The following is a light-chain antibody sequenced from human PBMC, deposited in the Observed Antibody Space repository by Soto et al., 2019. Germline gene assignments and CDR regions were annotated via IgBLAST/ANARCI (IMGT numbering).Light chain of an antibody. V-gene: IGKV3-11*01. CDR3: QQRSNWPFA. CDR1: QSVSSY. Sequence: EIVLTQSPATLSLSPGERATLSCRASQSVSSYLAWYQQKPGQAPRLLNYDASNRAPGIPARFSGSGSGTDFTLTISSLEPEDFAVYYCQQRSNWPFAFGGGTKVKIK. CDR2: DAS. J-gene: IGKJ4*01.